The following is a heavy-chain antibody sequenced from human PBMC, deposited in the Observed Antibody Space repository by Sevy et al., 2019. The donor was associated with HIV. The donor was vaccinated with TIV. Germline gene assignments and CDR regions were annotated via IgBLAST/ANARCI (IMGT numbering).Heavy chain of an antibody. CDR2: ISSSGSNI. CDR1: GFTLRSYT. Sequence: GGSLRLSCVASGFTLRSYTMKWVRQAPGKGLECVSSISSSGSNIYYADSVKGRFTISRDDAKNSLYLQMNTLRAEDAALYYCARVRPYDTRDFDYWGQGTLVTVSS. V-gene: IGHV3-21*01. J-gene: IGHJ4*02. D-gene: IGHD3-22*01. CDR3: ARVRPYDTRDFDY.